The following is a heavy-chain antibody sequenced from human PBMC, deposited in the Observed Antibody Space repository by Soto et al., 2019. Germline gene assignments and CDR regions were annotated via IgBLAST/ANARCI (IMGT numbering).Heavy chain of an antibody. CDR2: IIPIFGTA. D-gene: IGHD3-22*01. V-gene: IGHV1-69*14. J-gene: IGHJ4*02. CDR1: GGTFSSYA. Sequence: QFHRVQSGPEVKKPGSSVKVSSKAPGGTFSSYAITWVRQPPGQGLEWMGGIIPIFGTANYAQKFQGRVTITADKSTSTAYMELSSLRSEDTAVYYCARDRVDYDSSGYYSGWGQGTLVTVSS. CDR3: ARDRVDYDSSGYYSG.